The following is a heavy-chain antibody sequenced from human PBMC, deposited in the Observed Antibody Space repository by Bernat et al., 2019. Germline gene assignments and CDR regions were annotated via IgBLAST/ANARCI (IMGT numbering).Heavy chain of an antibody. CDR2: FDPEDGET. V-gene: IGHV1-24*01. CDR1: GYTLTELS. Sequence: QVQLVQSRAEVKKPGASVKVSCKVSGYTLTELSMHWVRQAPGKGLEWMGGFDPEDGETIYAQKFQGRVTMTEDTSTDTAYMELSSLRSEDTAVYYCATSRWYSSSWYQAFDIWGQGTMVTVSS. D-gene: IGHD6-13*01. J-gene: IGHJ3*02. CDR3: ATSRWYSSSWYQAFDI.